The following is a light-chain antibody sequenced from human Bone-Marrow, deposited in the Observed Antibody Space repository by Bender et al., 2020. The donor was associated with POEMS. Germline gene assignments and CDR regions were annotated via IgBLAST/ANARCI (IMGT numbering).Light chain of an antibody. V-gene: IGLV1-44*01. CDR1: SSNIGAHA. Sequence: QSVLTQPPSASGTPGQRVTISCSGGSSNIGAHAVNWYQHLPVTAPPLLIYSSHRRPSEVPDRFSGSRSGPSASLAISGLQSDHEADYYCAVWHDSLTGWVFGGATTLTVL. CDR3: AVWHDSLTGWV. CDR2: SSH. J-gene: IGLJ3*02.